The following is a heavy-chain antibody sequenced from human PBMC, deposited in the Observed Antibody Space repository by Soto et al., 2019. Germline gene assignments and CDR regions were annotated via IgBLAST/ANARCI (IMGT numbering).Heavy chain of an antibody. CDR1: GGSFSGYY. D-gene: IGHD3-9*01. J-gene: IGHJ4*02. CDR3: ARVLGDDLLTGYSDVDTALGVFDF. V-gene: IGHV4-34*01. Sequence: SETLSLTCAVFGGSFSGYYWSWIRQPPGKGLEWLGEINHSGSTNYNPSLKSRVTISVDTSKNQFSLKLSSVTAADTAVYYCARVLGDDLLTGYSDVDTALGVFDFWGRGTLVTVS. CDR2: INHSGST.